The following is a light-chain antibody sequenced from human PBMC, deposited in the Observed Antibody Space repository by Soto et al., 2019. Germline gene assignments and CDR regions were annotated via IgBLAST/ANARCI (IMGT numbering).Light chain of an antibody. V-gene: IGLV2-8*01. J-gene: IGLJ3*02. CDR3: SSYAGSTNLV. CDR1: GSDVGGYDY. Sequence: QSALTQPPSASGSPGESVTISCTGTGSDVGGYDYVSWYQHHPGRAPKLLIYEVARRPSGVPDRFSGSTSGNTASLTVSGLQADEDADYCCSSYAGSTNLVFGGGTKLTVL. CDR2: EVA.